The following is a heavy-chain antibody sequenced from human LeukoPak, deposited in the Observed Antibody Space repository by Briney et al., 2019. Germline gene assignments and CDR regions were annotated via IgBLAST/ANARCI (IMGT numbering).Heavy chain of an antibody. D-gene: IGHD3-10*01. CDR2: ISAYNGNT. Sequence: GASVKVSCKASGYTFTSYGISWVRQAPGQGLEWMGWISAYNGNTNYAQKLQGRVTMTTDTSTSTAYMELRRLRSDDTAVDYCARTNMVRGVIERGLDYWGQGTLVTVSS. CDR1: GYTFTSYG. CDR3: ARTNMVRGVIERGLDY. J-gene: IGHJ4*02. V-gene: IGHV1-18*01.